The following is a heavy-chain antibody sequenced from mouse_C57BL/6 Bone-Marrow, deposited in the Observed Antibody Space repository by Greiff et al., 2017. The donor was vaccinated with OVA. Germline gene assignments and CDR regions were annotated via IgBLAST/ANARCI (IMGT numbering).Heavy chain of an antibody. Sequence: EVKVVESGGGLVKPGGSLKLSCAASGFTFSDYGMHWVRQAPENGLEWVAYISSGSSTIYYADTVKGRFTISRDNAKNTLFLQMTSLRSEDTAMYYCARRAQATSYWGQGTLVTVSA. CDR1: GFTFSDYG. CDR2: ISSGSSTI. J-gene: IGHJ3*01. CDR3: ARRAQATSY. V-gene: IGHV5-17*01. D-gene: IGHD3-2*02.